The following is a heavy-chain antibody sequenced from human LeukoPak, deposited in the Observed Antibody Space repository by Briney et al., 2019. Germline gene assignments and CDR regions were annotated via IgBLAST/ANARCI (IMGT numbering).Heavy chain of an antibody. CDR1: GFTFSSYA. J-gene: IGHJ6*02. CDR2: ISGSGGST. Sequence: GGSLRLSCAASGFTFSSYAMSWVRQAPGKGLEWVSAISGSGGSTYYADSVKGRFTISRDNSKNTLYLQMNSLRAEDTAVYYCAKGLTMIVVPHGMDVWGQGTTVTVSS. V-gene: IGHV3-23*01. D-gene: IGHD3-22*01. CDR3: AKGLTMIVVPHGMDV.